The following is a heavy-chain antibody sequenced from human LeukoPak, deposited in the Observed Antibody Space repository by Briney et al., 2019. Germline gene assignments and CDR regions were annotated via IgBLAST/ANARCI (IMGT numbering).Heavy chain of an antibody. CDR2: ISGDGGIT. D-gene: IGHD3-22*01. CDR1: EFTFSAYG. V-gene: IGHV3-23*01. Sequence: GGSLRLSCVASEFTFSAYGMSWVRQAPGKGLEWVSAISGDGGITYYADSVRGRFTISRDNSKSTLYLQMNSLRAEDTAVYYCAKSSGPGGYYYYGMDVWGQGTTVTVSS. CDR3: AKSSGPGGYYYYGMDV. J-gene: IGHJ6*02.